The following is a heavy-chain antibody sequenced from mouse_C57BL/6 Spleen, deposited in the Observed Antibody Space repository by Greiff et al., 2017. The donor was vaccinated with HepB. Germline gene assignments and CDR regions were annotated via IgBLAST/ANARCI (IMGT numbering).Heavy chain of an antibody. Sequence: QVQLQQSGAELARPGASVKLSCKASGYTFTSYGISWVKQRTGQGLEWIGEIYPRSGNTYYNEKFKGKATLTADKSSSTAYMELRSLTSEDSAVYVCARSGGTYGRVFYAMDYWGQGTSVTVSS. V-gene: IGHV1-81*01. CDR3: ARSGGTYGRVFYAMDY. CDR1: GYTFTSYG. D-gene: IGHD2-1*01. CDR2: IYPRSGNT. J-gene: IGHJ4*01.